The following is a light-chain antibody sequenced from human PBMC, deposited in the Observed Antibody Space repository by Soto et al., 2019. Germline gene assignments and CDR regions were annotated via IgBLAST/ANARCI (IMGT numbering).Light chain of an antibody. V-gene: IGLV2-14*01. CDR3: SSFTTSSTYV. CDR2: EVR. Sequence: QSVLTQPASVSGSPGQSITISCTGTTSDVGGYDYVSWYQQHPGKAPKLLIFEVRNRPSGVSSRFSGSRSANSASLTISGLQAEDEADDYCSSFTTSSTYVFGTGTKLTVL. CDR1: TSDVGGYDY. J-gene: IGLJ1*01.